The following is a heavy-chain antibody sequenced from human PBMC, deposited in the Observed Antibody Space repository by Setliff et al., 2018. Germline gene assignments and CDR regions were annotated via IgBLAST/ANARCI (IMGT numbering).Heavy chain of an antibody. D-gene: IGHD6-19*01. Sequence: ASVKVSCKASGYTFTSYYMHWVRQAPGQGLEWMGIINPSGGSTSYAQKFQGRVKMTRDTSTNTVYMQLNSLRFEDRAVYYCARDEGSGWYVGYWGQGTLVTVSS. V-gene: IGHV1-46*01. CDR1: GYTFTSYY. J-gene: IGHJ4*02. CDR2: INPSGGST. CDR3: ARDEGSGWYVGY.